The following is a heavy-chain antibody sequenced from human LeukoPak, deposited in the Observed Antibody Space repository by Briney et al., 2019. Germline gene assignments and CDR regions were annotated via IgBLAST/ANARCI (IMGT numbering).Heavy chain of an antibody. CDR1: GITLSNDG. J-gene: IGHJ4*02. D-gene: IGHD3-22*01. Sequence: GRSLRLSCAVSGITLSNDGMSWVRQAPGKRLEWVAGVGGSGGRTNSADSSKGRFTISRDNPKTTLYLQIASRRPEDTPVNICAKRGLGIRVILVGFHKEADYFDSWGQGALVIVSS. CDR3: AKRGLGIRVILVGFHKEADYFDS. V-gene: IGHV3-23*01. CDR2: VGGSGGRT.